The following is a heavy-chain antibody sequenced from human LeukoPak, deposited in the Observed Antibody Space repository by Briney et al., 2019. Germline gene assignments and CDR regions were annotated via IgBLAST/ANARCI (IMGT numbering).Heavy chain of an antibody. Sequence: SETLSLTCTVSGGSISSSSYYWGWIRQPPGKGLEWIGSIYYSGSTYYNPSLKSRVTISVDTSKNQFSLKLSSVTAADTAVYYCAIQYSSSWYDPLGPFRYWGQGTLVTVSS. CDR3: AIQYSSSWYDPLGPFRY. D-gene: IGHD6-13*01. J-gene: IGHJ4*02. CDR2: IYYSGST. V-gene: IGHV4-39*01. CDR1: GGSISSSSYY.